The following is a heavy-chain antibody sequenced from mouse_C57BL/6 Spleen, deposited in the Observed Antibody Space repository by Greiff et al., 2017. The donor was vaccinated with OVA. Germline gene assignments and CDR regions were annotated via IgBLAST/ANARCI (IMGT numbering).Heavy chain of an antibody. CDR2: IYPGDGDT. CDR3: ATRGDYDETWFAY. D-gene: IGHD2-4*01. CDR1: GYAFSSSW. Sequence: VKLQESGPELVKPGASVKISCKASGYAFSSSWMNWVQQRPGKGLEWIGRIYPGDGDTNYNGKFKGKATLTADKSASTAYMQLSSLTTEDSAVYVCATRGDYDETWFAYWGQGTLVTVSA. V-gene: IGHV1-82*01. J-gene: IGHJ3*01.